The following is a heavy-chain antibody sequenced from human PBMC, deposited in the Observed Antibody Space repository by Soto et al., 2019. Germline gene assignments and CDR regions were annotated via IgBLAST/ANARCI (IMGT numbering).Heavy chain of an antibody. D-gene: IGHD7-27*01. J-gene: IGHJ4*02. V-gene: IGHV4-38-2*02. CDR2: IYHTEIT. Sequence: LSLTCAVSGYSISSGYYWGWIRQPPGKGLEWIGSIYHTEITYDNPSLKSRVTMSVDTSKNHFSLNLKSVTAADTAVYYCARDSWGGFDYWGQGTRVPVSS. CDR3: ARDSWGGFDY. CDR1: GYSISSGYY.